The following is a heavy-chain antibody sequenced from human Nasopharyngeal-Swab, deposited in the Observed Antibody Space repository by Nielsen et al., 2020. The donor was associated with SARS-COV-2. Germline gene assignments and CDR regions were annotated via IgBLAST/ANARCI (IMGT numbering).Heavy chain of an antibody. CDR1: GFTFSSYS. CDR2: ISSSSSTI. V-gene: IGHV3-48*04. Sequence: GESLKISCAASGFTFSSYSMNWVRQAPGKGLEWVSYISSSSSTIYYADSVKGRFTISRDNAKNSLYLQMNSLRAEDTAVYYCAKGPLHGSGSYHYWGQGTLVTVSS. J-gene: IGHJ4*02. CDR3: AKGPLHGSGSYHY. D-gene: IGHD3-10*01.